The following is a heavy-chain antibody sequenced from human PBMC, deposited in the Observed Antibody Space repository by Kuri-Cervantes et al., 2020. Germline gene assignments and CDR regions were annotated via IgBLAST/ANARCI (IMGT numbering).Heavy chain of an antibody. Sequence: LSLICAASGFTFTSYGMHWVRQAPGKGLEWLAVVWYLGNNKYYADSVKGRFTISRDNSKNTLYLQVDSLRAKDTAVYYCARDTVPAAISYYMDVWGKGTTVTVSS. CDR1: GFTFTSYG. D-gene: IGHD2-2*02. V-gene: IGHV3-33*01. CDR3: ARDTVPAAISYYMDV. J-gene: IGHJ6*03. CDR2: VWYLGNNK.